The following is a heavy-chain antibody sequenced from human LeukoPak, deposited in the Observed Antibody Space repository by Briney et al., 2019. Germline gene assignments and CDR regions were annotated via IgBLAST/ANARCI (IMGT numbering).Heavy chain of an antibody. Sequence: PSETLSLTCTVSGDSISSYYWSWIRQPPGKGLEWIGYIYYSGSTNYNPSLKSRVTISVDTSKNQFSLKLSSVTAADTAVYYCARGGSGSYGAEGFDIWGQGTMVTVSS. D-gene: IGHD1-26*01. CDR2: IYYSGST. J-gene: IGHJ3*02. CDR1: GDSISSYY. V-gene: IGHV4-59*01. CDR3: ARGGSGSYGAEGFDI.